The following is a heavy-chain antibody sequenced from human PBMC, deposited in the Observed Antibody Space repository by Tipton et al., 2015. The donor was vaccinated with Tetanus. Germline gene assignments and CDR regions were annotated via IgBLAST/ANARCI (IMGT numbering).Heavy chain of an antibody. CDR1: GGSISSYY. V-gene: IGHV4-4*07. J-gene: IGHJ5*02. CDR3: ARDLSCSSTSCYWEGDWFDP. Sequence: GLVKPSETLSLTCTVSGGSISSYYWSWIRQPAGKGLEWIGRIYTSGSTNYNPSIKSRVTMSVDTSKNQFSLKLSSVTAADTAVYYCARDLSCSSTSCYWEGDWFDPWGQGTLVTVSS. D-gene: IGHD2-2*01. CDR2: IYTSGST.